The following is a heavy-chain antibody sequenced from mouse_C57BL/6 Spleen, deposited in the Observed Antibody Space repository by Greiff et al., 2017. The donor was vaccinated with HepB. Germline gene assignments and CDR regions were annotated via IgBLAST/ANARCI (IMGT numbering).Heavy chain of an antibody. V-gene: IGHV14-4*01. J-gene: IGHJ2*01. CDR1: GFNIKDDH. CDR2: IDPENGDT. CDR3: TTLTTVVATHDY. Sequence: VQLQQSGAELVRPGASVKLSCTASGFNIKDDHMHWVKQRPEQGLEWIGWIDPENGDTEYASKFQGKATITADTSSNTAYLQLSSLTSEDTAVYYCTTLTTVVATHDYWGQGTTLTVSS. D-gene: IGHD1-1*01.